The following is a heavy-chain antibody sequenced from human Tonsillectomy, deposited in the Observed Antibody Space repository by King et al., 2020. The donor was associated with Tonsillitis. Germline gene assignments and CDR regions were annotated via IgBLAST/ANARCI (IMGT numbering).Heavy chain of an antibody. V-gene: IGHV3-23*04. CDR3: TKRAAVSGSDY. CDR1: GFTFSSNA. Sequence: VQLVESGGGLVQPGGSLRLSCAASGFTFSSNAITLVRQAPGKGLEWVHTINSCGTSTYYADTVKGRFTISRDNSKNTLYLQMNSLRAEDSAVYYCTKRAAVSGSDYWGQGTLVTVSS. CDR2: INSCGTST. D-gene: IGHD6-19*01. J-gene: IGHJ4*02.